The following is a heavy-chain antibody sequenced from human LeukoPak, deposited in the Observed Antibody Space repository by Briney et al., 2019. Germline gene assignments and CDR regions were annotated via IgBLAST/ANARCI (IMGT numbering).Heavy chain of an antibody. Sequence: PGRSLRLSCAASGFTFSSYGMHWVRQAPGKGLEWVAVISYDGSNKYYADSVKGRFTISRDNSKNTLYLRMNSLRAEDTAVYYCAKEGSSSSSVDYWGQGTLVTVSS. CDR2: ISYDGSNK. V-gene: IGHV3-30*18. J-gene: IGHJ4*02. D-gene: IGHD6-6*01. CDR3: AKEGSSSSSVDY. CDR1: GFTFSSYG.